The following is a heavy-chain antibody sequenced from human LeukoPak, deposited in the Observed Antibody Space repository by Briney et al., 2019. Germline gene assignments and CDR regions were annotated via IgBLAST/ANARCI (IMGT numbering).Heavy chain of an antibody. J-gene: IGHJ4*02. D-gene: IGHD2-2*01. CDR2: ISGGVSGT. CDR3: AKAADIVVERAGVHYLDN. CDR1: GFTFSRYA. Sequence: GGSLRLSCPASGFTFSRYAMTWVRQAHGKGLDWVPGISGGVSGTYSAGSVKGRFTISRVNSKNTLYLQVNSLRAEDTAVYYCAKAADIVVERAGVHYLDNWGQGTLVTVSS. V-gene: IGHV3-23*01.